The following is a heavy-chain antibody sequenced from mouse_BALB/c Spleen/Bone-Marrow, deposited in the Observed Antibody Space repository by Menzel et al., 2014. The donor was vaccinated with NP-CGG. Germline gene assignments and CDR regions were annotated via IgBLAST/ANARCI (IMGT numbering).Heavy chain of an antibody. Sequence: EVQLQQSGPELVKPGASVKISCKASGYTFTDYNMHWVKQSHGKSLEWIGYIFPYNGGTVYNQKFKSKATLTVDISSSTAYMELRSLTSEDSAVFYGARGAGYDGDYGLAYWGQGTLVTVSA. CDR2: IFPYNGGT. J-gene: IGHJ3*01. V-gene: IGHV1S29*02. D-gene: IGHD2-3*01. CDR3: ARGAGYDGDYGLAY. CDR1: GYTFTDYN.